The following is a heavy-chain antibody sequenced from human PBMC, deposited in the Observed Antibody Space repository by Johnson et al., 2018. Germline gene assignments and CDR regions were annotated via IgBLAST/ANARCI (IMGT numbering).Heavy chain of an antibody. J-gene: IGHJ3*02. V-gene: IGHV3-30-3*02. CDR1: GFTFSSYA. CDR2: ISYDGSNK. Sequence: QVQLQESGGGVVQPGRSLRLSCAASGFTFSSYAMHWVRQAPGKGLEWVAVISYDGSNKYYADSVKGRFTISRDNSKNTLYLQMNSLRAEDTAVYYCAKSMIVVVNDAFDIWGQGTMVTVSS. CDR3: AKSMIVVVNDAFDI. D-gene: IGHD3-22*01.